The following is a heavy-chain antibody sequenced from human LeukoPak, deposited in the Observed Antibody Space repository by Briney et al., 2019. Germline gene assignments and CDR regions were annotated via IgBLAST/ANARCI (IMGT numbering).Heavy chain of an antibody. D-gene: IGHD6-19*01. CDR2: INPSGGST. V-gene: IGHV1-46*01. CDR3: ARDGRIAVAGTVPNWFDP. Sequence: ASVKVSCKASGYTFTSYHMHWVRQAPGQGLEWMGIINPSGGSTSYAQKYQGRVTMTRDTSTSTVYVELSSLRSEDTAVYYCARDGRIAVAGTVPNWFDPWGQGTLVTVSS. J-gene: IGHJ5*02. CDR1: GYTFTSYH.